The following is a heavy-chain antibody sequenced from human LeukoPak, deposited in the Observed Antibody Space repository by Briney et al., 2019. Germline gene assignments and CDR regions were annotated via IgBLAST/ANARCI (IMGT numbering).Heavy chain of an antibody. Sequence: GGSLRLSCAASGFTFSSYGMHWVRQAPGKGLEWVVFIRYDGSNEYYADSVKGRFTISRDNSKNTLYLQMNSLRAEDTAVYYCAKAGYCSTTGCPDYYYMDVWGKGTTVTVSS. CDR1: GFTFSSYG. CDR2: IRYDGSNE. D-gene: IGHD2-2*01. J-gene: IGHJ6*03. CDR3: AKAGYCSTTGCPDYYYMDV. V-gene: IGHV3-30*02.